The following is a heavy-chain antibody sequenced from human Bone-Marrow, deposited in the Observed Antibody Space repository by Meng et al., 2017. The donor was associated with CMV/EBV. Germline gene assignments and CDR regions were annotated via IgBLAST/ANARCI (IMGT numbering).Heavy chain of an antibody. CDR1: GYSFTSYW. J-gene: IGHJ4*02. CDR2: IYPGDSDT. CDR3: ARFGGSYISY. D-gene: IGHD1-26*01. V-gene: IGHV5-51*01. Sequence: KIPCTGCGYSFTSYWIGWVRQMPGKGLEWMGIIYPGDSDTRYSPSFQGQVTISADKSISTAYLQWSSLKASDTAIYFCARFGGSYISYWGQGTLVTVSS.